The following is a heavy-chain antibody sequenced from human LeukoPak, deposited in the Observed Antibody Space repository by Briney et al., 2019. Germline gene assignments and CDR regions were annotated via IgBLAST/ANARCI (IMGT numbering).Heavy chain of an antibody. CDR2: IRSKAYGGTT. Sequence: GGSLTLSCAASGFLLSNAWMSWVRQAPRKGLEWVGFIRSKAYGGTTEYAASVKGRFTISRDDSKSIAYLQMNSLKTEDTAVYYCTRVHQPPTRLRASYYYYYGMDVWGQGTTVTVSS. V-gene: IGHV3-49*04. D-gene: IGHD4-17*01. CDR3: TRVHQPPTRLRASYYYYYGMDV. CDR1: GFLLSNAW. J-gene: IGHJ6*02.